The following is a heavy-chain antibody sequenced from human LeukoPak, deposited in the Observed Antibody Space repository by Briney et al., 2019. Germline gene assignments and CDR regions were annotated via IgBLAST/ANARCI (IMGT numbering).Heavy chain of an antibody. CDR3: AKDRGLAVAGIYFDY. V-gene: IGHV3-21*01. CDR1: GFTFSSYS. CDR2: ISSSSSYI. D-gene: IGHD6-19*01. J-gene: IGHJ4*02. Sequence: PGGSLRLSCAASGFTFSSYSMNWVRQAPGKGLEWVSSISSSSSYIYYADSVKGRFTISRDNSKNTLCLQMNSLRAEDTAVYYCAKDRGLAVAGIYFDYRGQGTLVTVSS.